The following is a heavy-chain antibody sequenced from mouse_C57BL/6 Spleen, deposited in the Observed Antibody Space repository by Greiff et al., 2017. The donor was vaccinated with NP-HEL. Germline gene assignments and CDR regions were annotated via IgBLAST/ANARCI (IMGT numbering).Heavy chain of an antibody. Sequence: EVQRVESGGGLVKPGGSLKLSCAASGFTFSSYAMSWVRQTPEKRLEWVATISDGGSYTYSPDNVKGRFTISRHNAKNNLYLQMSHLKSEDTAMDYCARDGRDYFDYWGQGTTLTVSS. V-gene: IGHV5-4*01. CDR2: ISDGGSYT. J-gene: IGHJ2*01. D-gene: IGHD4-1*01. CDR1: GFTFSSYA. CDR3: ARDGRDYFDY.